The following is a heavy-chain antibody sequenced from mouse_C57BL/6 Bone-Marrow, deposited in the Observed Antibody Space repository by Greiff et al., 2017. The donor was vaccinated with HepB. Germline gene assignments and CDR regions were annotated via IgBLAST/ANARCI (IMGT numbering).Heavy chain of an antibody. V-gene: IGHV1-81*01. D-gene: IGHD1-1*01. CDR1: GYTFTSYG. CDR2: IYPRSGNT. CDR3: ARWGTTVVARYFDV. Sequence: VQLQQSGAELARPGASVKLSCKASGYTFTSYGISWVKQRTGQGLEWIGEIYPRSGNTYYNEKFKGKATLTADKSSSPAYMELRSLTSEDSAVYFCARWGTTVVARYFDVWGTGTTVTVSS. J-gene: IGHJ1*03.